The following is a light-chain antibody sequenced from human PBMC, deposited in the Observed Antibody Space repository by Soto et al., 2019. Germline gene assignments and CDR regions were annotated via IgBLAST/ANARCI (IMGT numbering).Light chain of an antibody. J-gene: IGKJ4*01. V-gene: IGKV1-39*01. CDR2: AAS. Sequence: DIQMTQSPSSLSASVGDRGPITCRASQSISTYLNRYQQKPGKAPKLLIYAASSLQSGVPSRFSGSGSGTDFTLTISSLQPEDFATYYCQQSYSTPTFGGGTKVEIK. CDR1: QSISTY. CDR3: QQSYSTPT.